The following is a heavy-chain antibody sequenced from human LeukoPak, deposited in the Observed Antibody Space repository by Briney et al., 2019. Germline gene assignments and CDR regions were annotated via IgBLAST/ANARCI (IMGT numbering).Heavy chain of an antibody. CDR1: GFTFDTYP. V-gene: IGHV3-64*02. J-gene: IGHJ4*02. CDR3: ARDRTSGWSFDF. D-gene: IGHD6-19*01. CDR2: ITSDSGHT. Sequence: GGSLRLSCAASGFTFDTYPMHWVRQAPGKGLKFVSSITSDSGHTFYADSVKGRFTISRDNSKNTLYLQMGSLRPDDMGVYYCARDRTSGWSFDFWGQGTLVTVSS.